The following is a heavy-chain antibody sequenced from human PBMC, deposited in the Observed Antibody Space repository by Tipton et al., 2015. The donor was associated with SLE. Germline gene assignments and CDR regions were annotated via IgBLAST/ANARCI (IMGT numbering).Heavy chain of an antibody. J-gene: IGHJ3*02. CDR3: ARAKDWEDGFDI. CDR2: VFRTGTT. Sequence: TLSLTCTVSDDSITGDFYWNWIRQRPGKGLEWMGYVFRTGTTNYIPSLRGRVTMSVDTSKNQFSLMMTSVTAADTALYYCARAKDWEDGFDIWGQGTMVTVSA. V-gene: IGHV4-30-4*08. D-gene: IGHD1-26*01. CDR1: DDSITGDFY.